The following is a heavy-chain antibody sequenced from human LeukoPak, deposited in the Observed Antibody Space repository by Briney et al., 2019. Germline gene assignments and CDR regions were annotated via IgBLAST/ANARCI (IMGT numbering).Heavy chain of an antibody. CDR1: GGSFSGYY. J-gene: IGHJ4*02. CDR3: ASHEVYYSSGYYTPIDY. Sequence: PSETLSLTCAVYGGSFSGYYWSWIRQPPGKGLEWIGEIKNSGTTTYNPSLKSRVTISVDTSKNQFSLKLSSVTAAGTAVYYCASHEVYYSSGYYTPIDYWGQGTLVTVSS. D-gene: IGHD3-22*01. V-gene: IGHV4-34*01. CDR2: IKNSGTT.